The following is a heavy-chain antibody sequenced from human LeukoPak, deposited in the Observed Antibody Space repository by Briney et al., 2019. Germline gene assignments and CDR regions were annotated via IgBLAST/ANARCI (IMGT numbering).Heavy chain of an antibody. V-gene: IGHV3-53*01. CDR2: IYSSGNT. Sequence: GGSLRLSCAASGFTVSSNYMSWVRQAPGKGLEWVAVIYSSGNTKYADSVKGRFTISRDNSKNTLYLDMNSLRAEDTAVYYCAGGALYSSGRLNRFDPWGQGTLVTVSS. D-gene: IGHD3-22*01. CDR3: AGGALYSSGRLNRFDP. J-gene: IGHJ5*02. CDR1: GFTVSSNY.